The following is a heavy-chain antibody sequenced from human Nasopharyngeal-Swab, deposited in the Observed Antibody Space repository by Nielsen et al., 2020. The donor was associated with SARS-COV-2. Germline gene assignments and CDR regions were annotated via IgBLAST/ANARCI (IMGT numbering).Heavy chain of an antibody. V-gene: IGHV1-8*01. CDR2: MNPNSGNT. CDR1: GYTFTSYD. J-gene: IGHJ5*02. CDR3: AVRGYSYGTHNWFDP. Sequence: ASVNVSCKASGYTFTSYDINWVRQATGQGLEWMGWMNPNSGNTGYAQKFQGRVTMTRNTSISTAYMELSSLRSEDTAVYYCAVRGYSYGTHNWFDPWGQGTLVTVSS. D-gene: IGHD5-18*01.